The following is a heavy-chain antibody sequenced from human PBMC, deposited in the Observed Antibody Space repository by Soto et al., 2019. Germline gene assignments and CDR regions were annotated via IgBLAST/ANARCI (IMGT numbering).Heavy chain of an antibody. CDR1: GFTFSSYS. CDR2: ISSSSSYI. V-gene: IGHV3-21*01. Sequence: GGSLRLSCAASGFTFSSYSMNWVRQAPGKRLEWVSSISSSSSYIYYADSVKGRFTISRDNAKNSLYLQMNSLRAEDTAVYYCARDGLGSSSWYGDYYYYGMDVWGQGTTVTVSS. J-gene: IGHJ6*02. CDR3: ARDGLGSSSWYGDYYYYGMDV. D-gene: IGHD6-13*01.